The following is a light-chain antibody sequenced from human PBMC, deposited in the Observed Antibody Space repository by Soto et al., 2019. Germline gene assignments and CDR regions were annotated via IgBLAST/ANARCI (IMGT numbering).Light chain of an antibody. CDR3: AAGHDSLDXLYV. CDR1: SSNIVRNI. CDR2: VNN. V-gene: IGLV1-44*01. J-gene: IGLJ1*01. Sequence: QSVMTQAPSVSWTPGQRVTITCSGSSSNIVRNIVNWYQHLPGTAPKLLTHVNNQRPSGVPDRFSGSKSGTSASLAISWLQADDEADYYCAAGHDSLDXLYVLGTGTKVXV.